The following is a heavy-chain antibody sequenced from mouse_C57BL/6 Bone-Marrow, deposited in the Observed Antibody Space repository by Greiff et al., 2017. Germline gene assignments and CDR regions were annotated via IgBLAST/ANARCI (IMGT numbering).Heavy chain of an antibody. V-gene: IGHV1-19*01. J-gene: IGHJ3*01. CDR3: AIGRDCLTGFAH. CDR2: INPYNGGT. D-gene: IGHD3-3*01. Sequence: EVQGVESGPVLVKPGASVKMSCKASGYTFTDYYMNWVKQSHGKSLEWIGVINPYNGGTSYNQKFKGKATLTVDKSSSTASMELNSLTSEDTAVYYCAIGRDCLTGFAHWGQGTLVTVSA. CDR1: GYTFTDYY.